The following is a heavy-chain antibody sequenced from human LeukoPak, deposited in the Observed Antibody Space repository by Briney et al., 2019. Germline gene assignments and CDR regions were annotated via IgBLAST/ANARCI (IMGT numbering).Heavy chain of an antibody. CDR2: ISSSSSYI. V-gene: IGHV3-21*01. CDR1: GFTFSSYS. D-gene: IGHD3-10*01. CDR3: ARGRSYYYGSWSYYNH. Sequence: PGGSLRLSCAASGFTFSSYSMNWVRQAPGKGLEWVSSISSSSSYIYCADSVKGRFTISRDNAKNSLYLQMNSLRAEDTAVYYCARGRSYYYGSWSYYNHWGQGTLVTVSS. J-gene: IGHJ4*02.